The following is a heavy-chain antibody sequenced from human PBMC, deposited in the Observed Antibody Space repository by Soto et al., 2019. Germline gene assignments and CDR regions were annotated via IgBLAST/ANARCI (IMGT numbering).Heavy chain of an antibody. CDR2: ISGSGGST. CDR1: GFTFSSYA. D-gene: IGHD6-19*01. V-gene: IGHV3-23*01. CDR3: AKDIVWWAVAGTSIDY. J-gene: IGHJ4*02. Sequence: GGSLRLSCAASGFTFSSYAMSWVRQAPGKGLEWVSAISGSGGSTYYADSVKGRFTISRDNSKNTLYLQMNSLRAEDTAVYYCAKDIVWWAVAGTSIDYWGQGTLVTVSS.